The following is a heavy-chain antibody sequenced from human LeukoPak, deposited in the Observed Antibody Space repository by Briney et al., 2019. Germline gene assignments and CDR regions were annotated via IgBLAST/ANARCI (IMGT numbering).Heavy chain of an antibody. CDR2: INPSGGST. J-gene: IGHJ4*02. V-gene: IGHV1-46*01. Sequence: ASVKVSCKASGYTFTSYYMHWVRQAPGQWLEWMGIINPSGGSTSYAQKFQGRVTMTRDTSTSTVYMELSSLRFEDTAVYYCARSDCSSTSCYLSAMNYWGQGTLVTVSS. D-gene: IGHD2-2*01. CDR1: GYTFTSYY. CDR3: ARSDCSSTSCYLSAMNY.